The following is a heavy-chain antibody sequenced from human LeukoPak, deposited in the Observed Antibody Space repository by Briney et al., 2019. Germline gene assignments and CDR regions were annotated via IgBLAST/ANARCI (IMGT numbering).Heavy chain of an antibody. V-gene: IGHV3-48*04. CDR1: GFTFSAYN. J-gene: IGHJ4*02. CDR3: ARDGSKGY. CDR2: ISGSSSAI. Sequence: GGSLRLSCAASGFTFSAYNMIWVRQTPGKGLEWLSYISGSSSAIYYADSVQGRFTISRDNAKNSLYLQMNSLRAEDTAVYYCARDGSKGYWGQGTLVTVSS.